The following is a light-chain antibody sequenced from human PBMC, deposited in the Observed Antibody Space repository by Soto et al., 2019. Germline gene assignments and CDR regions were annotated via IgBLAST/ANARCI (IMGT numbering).Light chain of an antibody. Sequence: EIVLTQSPGTLSLSPGERATLSCRASQSVSSSYLAWYQHKPGQAPRLLIYGASSRATGIPDRFSGSGSGTDFTLTITRLEPEDFAVYYCQQYGTSQTFGQGTKVDIK. V-gene: IGKV3-20*01. J-gene: IGKJ1*01. CDR1: QSVSSSY. CDR2: GAS. CDR3: QQYGTSQT.